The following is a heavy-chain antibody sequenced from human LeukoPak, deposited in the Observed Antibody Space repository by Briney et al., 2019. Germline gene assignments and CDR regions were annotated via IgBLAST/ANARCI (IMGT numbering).Heavy chain of an antibody. D-gene: IGHD5-24*01. Sequence: SETLSLTCTVSGGSISSGSYYWSWIRQPAGKGLEWIGRIYTSGSTNYNPSLKSRVTISVDTSKNQFSLKLSSVTAADTAVYYCARGRWVQFFDYWGQGTLVTVSS. CDR3: ARGRWVQFFDY. CDR1: GGSISSGSYY. J-gene: IGHJ4*02. CDR2: IYTSGST. V-gene: IGHV4-61*02.